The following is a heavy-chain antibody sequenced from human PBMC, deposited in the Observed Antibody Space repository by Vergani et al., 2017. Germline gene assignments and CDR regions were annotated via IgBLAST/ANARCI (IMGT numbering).Heavy chain of an antibody. Sequence: EVQLLESGGGLVQPGGSLRLSCAASGFTFSSYAMSWVRQAPGKGLEWVSAISGSGGSTYYADSVKGRFTISRDNSKNTLYLQMNSLGAEATAVYYCAKWRTTVVTQAYFQHWGEGRLVTVSS. D-gene: IGHD4-23*01. CDR2: ISGSGGST. J-gene: IGHJ1*01. V-gene: IGHV3-23*01. CDR3: AKWRTTVVTQAYFQH. CDR1: GFTFSSYA.